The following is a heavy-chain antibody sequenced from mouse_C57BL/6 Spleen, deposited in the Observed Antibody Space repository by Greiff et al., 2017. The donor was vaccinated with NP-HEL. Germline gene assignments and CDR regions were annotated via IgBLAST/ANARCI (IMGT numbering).Heavy chain of an antibody. J-gene: IGHJ4*01. CDR2: IDPEDGDT. V-gene: IGHV14-1*01. D-gene: IGHD2-10*02. CDR3: TTWYGNYPYAMDY. CDR1: GFNIKDYY. Sequence: VQLQQSGAELVRPGASVKLSCTASGFNIKDYYMHWVKQRPEQGLEWIGRIDPEDGDTEYAPKFQSKATMTADTSSNTAYLQLSSLTSEDTAVYYCTTWYGNYPYAMDYWGQGTSVTVSS.